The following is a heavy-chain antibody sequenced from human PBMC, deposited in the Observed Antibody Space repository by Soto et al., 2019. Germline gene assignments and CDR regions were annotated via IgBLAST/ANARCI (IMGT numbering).Heavy chain of an antibody. CDR1: GGSFSGYY. CDR2: INHSGST. Sequence: SETLSLTXAVYGGSFSGYYWSWIRQPPGKGLEWIGEINHSGSTNYNPSLKSRVTISVDTSKNQFSLKLSSVTAADTAVYYCARAAAGTEWFDPWGQGTLVTVSS. J-gene: IGHJ5*02. D-gene: IGHD6-13*01. V-gene: IGHV4-34*01. CDR3: ARAAAGTEWFDP.